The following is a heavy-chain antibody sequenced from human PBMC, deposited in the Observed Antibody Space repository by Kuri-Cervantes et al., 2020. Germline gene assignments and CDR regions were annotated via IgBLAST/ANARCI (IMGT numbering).Heavy chain of an antibody. J-gene: IGHJ4*02. CDR2: ISYDGSNK. Sequence: GESLKISCAASGFTFSSYAMHWVRQAPGKGLEWVAVISYDGSNKYYADSVKGRFTISRDNSKNTLYLQMNSPRAEDTAVYYCARASPYGDYVGYWGQGTLVTVSS. V-gene: IGHV3-30-3*01. D-gene: IGHD4-17*01. CDR3: ARASPYGDYVGY. CDR1: GFTFSSYA.